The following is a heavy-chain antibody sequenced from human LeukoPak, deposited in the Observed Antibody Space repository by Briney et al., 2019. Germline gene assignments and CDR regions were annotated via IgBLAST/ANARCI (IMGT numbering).Heavy chain of an antibody. J-gene: IGHJ3*02. V-gene: IGHV3-23*01. D-gene: IGHD3-22*01. Sequence: TGGSLRLSCAASGFTFSGYAMSWVRQAPGKGLEWVSAISGSGGSTYYADSVKGRFTISRDNSKNTLYLQMNSLRAKDTAVYYCAKAGYYYDSSGYYYWIDAFDIWGQGAMVTVSS. CDR3: AKAGYYYDSSGYYYWIDAFDI. CDR2: ISGSGGST. CDR1: GFTFSGYA.